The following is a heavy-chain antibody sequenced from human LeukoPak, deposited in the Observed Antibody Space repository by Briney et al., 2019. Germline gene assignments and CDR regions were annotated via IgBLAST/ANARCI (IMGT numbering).Heavy chain of an antibody. Sequence: ASVKVSCKASGYTRYGISWVRQAPGHGLEWMGWISAYNGNTNYAHKLQGRVTMTTDTSTSTAYMELRSLRSDDTAVYYCARHHDYSSGFDIWGQGTMVTVSS. CDR2: ISAYNGNT. D-gene: IGHD4-11*01. CDR3: ARHHDYSSGFDI. V-gene: IGHV1-18*01. CDR1: GYTRYG. J-gene: IGHJ3*02.